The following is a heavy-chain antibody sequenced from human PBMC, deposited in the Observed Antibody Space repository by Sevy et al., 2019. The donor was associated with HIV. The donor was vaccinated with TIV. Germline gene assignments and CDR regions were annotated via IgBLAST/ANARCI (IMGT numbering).Heavy chain of an antibody. V-gene: IGHV3-74*01. CDR2: INPYGNSV. CDR3: ARAPADDSTCWSAD. CDR1: GFTFSSYW. D-gene: IGHD3-16*01. Sequence: GGSLRLCYAASGFTFSSYWMHWVRQAPGKGLVLVSRINPYGNSVTYADSVRGRLTISRDNAKNTLYLQMSSLRADDTAVYYCARAPADDSTCWSADWGQGTLVTVSS. J-gene: IGHJ4*02.